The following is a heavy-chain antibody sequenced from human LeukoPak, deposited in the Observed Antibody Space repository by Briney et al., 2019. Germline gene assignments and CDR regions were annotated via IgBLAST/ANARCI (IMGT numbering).Heavy chain of an antibody. Sequence: SETLSLTCTVSGGSISSGDYYWSWIRQRPGRGLEWIGYIYYSGTPYYNPSLKSRLTISLDTSQNRFSLRLDSVTAADTAVYYRAGTTYYYHYMDVWGKATTVTVSS. D-gene: IGHD1-14*01. CDR1: GGSISSGDYY. J-gene: IGHJ6*03. CDR2: IYYSGTP. V-gene: IGHV4-31*03. CDR3: AGTTYYYHYMDV.